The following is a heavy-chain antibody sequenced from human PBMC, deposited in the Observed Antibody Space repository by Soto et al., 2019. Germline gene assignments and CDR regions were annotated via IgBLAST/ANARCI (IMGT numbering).Heavy chain of an antibody. V-gene: IGHV1-3*01. Sequence: GASVKVSCKASGYTFTSYAMHWVRQAPGQRLEWMGWINAGNGNTKYSQKFQGRVTMTRDTSISTAYMELSRLRSDDTAVYYCASWDDIVVVPASMAYYYGMDVWGQGTTVTVSS. CDR1: GYTFTSYA. CDR2: INAGNGNT. J-gene: IGHJ6*02. D-gene: IGHD2-2*01. CDR3: ASWDDIVVVPASMAYYYGMDV.